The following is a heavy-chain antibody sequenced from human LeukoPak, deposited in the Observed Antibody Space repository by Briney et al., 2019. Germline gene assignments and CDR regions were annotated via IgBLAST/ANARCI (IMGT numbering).Heavy chain of an antibody. Sequence: KTWETLSLTCTVSGGSISSYYGSWIRHPAGRGLEWIGSIYTSGSTNYNPSLKSRVTMSVDTSKNQFSLKLSSVTAADTAVYYCARDSGPYGDDGWFDTWGQGTPVTVSS. J-gene: IGHJ5*02. V-gene: IGHV4-4*07. D-gene: IGHD4-17*01. CDR2: IYTSGST. CDR3: ARDSGPYGDDGWFDT. CDR1: GGSISSYY.